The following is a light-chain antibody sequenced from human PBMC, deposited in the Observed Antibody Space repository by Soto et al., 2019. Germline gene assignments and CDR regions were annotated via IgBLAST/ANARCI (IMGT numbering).Light chain of an antibody. CDR1: QSVTDW. V-gene: IGKV1-5*01. CDR3: QQYYLSCT. Sequence: DIQLTQSPSTLSASVGDRVTITCRASQSVTDWLAWYQQKPGKAPKLLIYDASSLQSGVPSRFSGSGSGTEFYLTISSLQPDDFATYYCQQYYLSCTFGQGTNVEIK. CDR2: DAS. J-gene: IGKJ2*02.